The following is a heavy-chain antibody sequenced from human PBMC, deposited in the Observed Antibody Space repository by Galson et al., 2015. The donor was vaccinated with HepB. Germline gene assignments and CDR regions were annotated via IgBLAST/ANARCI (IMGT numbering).Heavy chain of an antibody. J-gene: IGHJ4*02. CDR3: ARDPKGRYPDY. D-gene: IGHD1-1*01. CDR2: INPLGAVT. CDR1: GYIFITSY. V-gene: IGHV1-46*01. Sequence: SVKVSCKASGYIFITSYIHWVRQAPGQGLEWMGMINPLGAVTSYAQKFQGRVTMTRDTSTSTVYMELGSLRSDDTALFYCARDPKGRYPDYWGQGTLVTVSS.